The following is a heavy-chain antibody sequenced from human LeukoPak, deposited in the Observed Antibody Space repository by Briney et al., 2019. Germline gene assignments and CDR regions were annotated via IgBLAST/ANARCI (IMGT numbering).Heavy chain of an antibody. CDR3: APSGYRILDY. CDR2: ISYDGSNK. D-gene: IGHD3-22*01. V-gene: IGHV3-30*01. J-gene: IGHJ4*02. Sequence: GRSLRLSCAASGFTFSSYAMHWVRQAPGKGLEWVAVISYDGSNKYYADSVKGRFTISRDNSKNTLYLQMNSLRAEDTAVYYCAPSGYRILDYWAREPWSPSPQ. CDR1: GFTFSSYA.